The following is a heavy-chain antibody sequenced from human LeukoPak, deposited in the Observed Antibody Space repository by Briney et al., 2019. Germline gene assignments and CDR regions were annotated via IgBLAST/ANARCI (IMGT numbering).Heavy chain of an antibody. J-gene: IGHJ6*03. D-gene: IGHD2-2*01. CDR2: INRSGGST. CDR3: ARERYCSSTSCPPYYMDV. CDR1: GYTFTSYY. V-gene: IGHV1-46*01. Sequence: GASVKVSCKASGYTFTSYYMHWVRQAPGQGLEWMGIINRSGGSTSYAQKFQGRVTMTRDMSTSTVYMELSSLRSEDTAVYYCARERYCSSTSCPPYYMDVWGKGTTVTVSS.